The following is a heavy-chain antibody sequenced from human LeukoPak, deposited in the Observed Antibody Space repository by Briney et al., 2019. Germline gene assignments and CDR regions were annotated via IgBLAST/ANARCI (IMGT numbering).Heavy chain of an antibody. CDR3: ARLTYYYGMDV. Sequence: GGSLRLSWAASGFTFSSYGMHWVRQAPGKGLEWVAVISYDESNKYYADSVKGRFTISRDNSKNTLYLQMNSLRAEDTAVYYCARLTYYYGMDVWGQGTTVTVSS. D-gene: IGHD3-9*01. CDR2: ISYDESNK. J-gene: IGHJ6*02. V-gene: IGHV3-30*03. CDR1: GFTFSSYG.